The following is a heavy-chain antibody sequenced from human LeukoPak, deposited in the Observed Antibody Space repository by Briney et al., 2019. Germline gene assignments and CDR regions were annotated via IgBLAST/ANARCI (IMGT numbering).Heavy chain of an antibody. CDR3: ARSGYCSGGSCYDMTSIDY. D-gene: IGHD2-15*01. CDR1: GYTFTGYY. J-gene: IGHJ4*02. CDR2: INPNSGGT. Sequence: EASVKVSCKASGYTFTGYYMHWVRQAPGQGLEWMGWINPNSGGTNYAQKFQGRVTMTRDTSISTAYMELSRLRSDDTAVYYCARSGYCSGGSCYDMTSIDYWGQGTLVTVSS. V-gene: IGHV1-2*02.